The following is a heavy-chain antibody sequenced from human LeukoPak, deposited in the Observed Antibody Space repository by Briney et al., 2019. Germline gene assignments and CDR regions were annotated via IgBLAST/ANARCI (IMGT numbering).Heavy chain of an antibody. J-gene: IGHJ4*02. CDR2: INPDTGGT. CDR1: GYTFTGYY. V-gene: IGHV1-2*02. Sequence: ASVKVSCKASGYTFTGYYMHWVRQAPGQGLEWMGWINPDTGGTSYAQRFQGRVTMTRDTSISTAYMELRRLTSDDTAVYYCARGGEVCSSTSCYRGHEYWGQGTLVTVSS. D-gene: IGHD2-2*01. CDR3: ARGGEVCSSTSCYRGHEY.